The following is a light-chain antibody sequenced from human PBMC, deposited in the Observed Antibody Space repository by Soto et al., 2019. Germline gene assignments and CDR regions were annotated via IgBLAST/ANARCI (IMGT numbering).Light chain of an antibody. Sequence: QSALTQPASVSGSPGQSITISCTGSDISDYHYVSWYQQYPGKAPKLMIYEVSNRPSGVSHRFSGSKSGNTASLTISGLQAEDEADYYCSTPHVFATGTKLTVL. J-gene: IGLJ1*01. V-gene: IGLV2-14*01. CDR3: STPHV. CDR2: EVS. CDR1: DISDYHY.